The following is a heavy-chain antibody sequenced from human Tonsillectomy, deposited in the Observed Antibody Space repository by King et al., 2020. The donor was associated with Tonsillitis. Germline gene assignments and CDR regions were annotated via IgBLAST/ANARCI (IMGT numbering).Heavy chain of an antibody. Sequence: QLQESGPGMVKPSQTLSLTCTVSGGSISSGDYYWRWIRQPPGKGLEWIGYIYYSGSTYYNPSLKSRVTISVDTSKNQFSLKLSSVTAADTAVYYCARFIRPSLEIAAAGKRSEGFDYWGQGTLVTVSS. CDR2: IYYSGST. CDR3: ARFIRPSLEIAAAGKRSEGFDY. D-gene: IGHD6-13*01. J-gene: IGHJ4*02. CDR1: GGSISSGDYY. V-gene: IGHV4-30-4*01.